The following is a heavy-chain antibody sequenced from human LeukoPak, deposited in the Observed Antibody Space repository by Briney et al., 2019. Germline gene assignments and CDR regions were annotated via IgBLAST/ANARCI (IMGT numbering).Heavy chain of an antibody. CDR1: GFTFSSYG. D-gene: IGHD5-18*01. CDR3: AKDSDTAMDFDY. J-gene: IGHJ4*02. Sequence: GGSLRLSCAASGFTFSSYGMHWVRQAPGKGLEWVAFIRYDGGNKYYADSVKGRFTISRDNSKNTLYLQMNSLRAEDTAVYYCAKDSDTAMDFDYWGQGTLVTVSS. V-gene: IGHV3-30*02. CDR2: IRYDGGNK.